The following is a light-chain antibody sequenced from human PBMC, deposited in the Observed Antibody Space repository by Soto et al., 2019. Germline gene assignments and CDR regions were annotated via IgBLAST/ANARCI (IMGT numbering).Light chain of an antibody. V-gene: IGLV3-19*01. Sequence: SYELTQDPAVSVALGQTVRITCQGDSLRIYYATWYQQKPGQAPVIVLYGKNNRPSGIPDRFSGSNSGDTASLTITGAQAEDEADYYCNSRDSSANSVIFGGGTKLTVL. CDR1: SLRIYY. J-gene: IGLJ2*01. CDR2: GKN. CDR3: NSRDSSANSVI.